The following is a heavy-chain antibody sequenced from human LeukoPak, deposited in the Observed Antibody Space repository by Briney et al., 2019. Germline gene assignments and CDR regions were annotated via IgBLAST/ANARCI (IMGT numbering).Heavy chain of an antibody. J-gene: IGHJ4*02. Sequence: GESLKISCKGSGYSFTSYWIGWVRQMPGKGLEWMGIIYPGDSDTRYSPSFQGQVTISADMSISTAYLQWSSLKASDTAMYYCSRHQGISVAGTNFDYWGQGTLVTVSS. CDR1: GYSFTSYW. CDR3: SRHQGISVAGTNFDY. CDR2: IYPGDSDT. D-gene: IGHD6-19*01. V-gene: IGHV5-51*01.